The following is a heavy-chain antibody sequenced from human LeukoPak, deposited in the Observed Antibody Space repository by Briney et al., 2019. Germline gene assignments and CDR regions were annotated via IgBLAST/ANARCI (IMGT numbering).Heavy chain of an antibody. Sequence: PGGSLRLSCAASGFTFSSYTMNWVRRAPGKGLEWVSSISSSSSYIYYADSVKGRFTISRDNAKNSLYLQMNSLRAEDTAVYYCAKSGLNRFDYWGQGTLVTVSS. CDR1: GFTFSSYT. CDR3: AKSGLNRFDY. J-gene: IGHJ4*02. V-gene: IGHV3-21*04. D-gene: IGHD2-15*01. CDR2: ISSSSSYI.